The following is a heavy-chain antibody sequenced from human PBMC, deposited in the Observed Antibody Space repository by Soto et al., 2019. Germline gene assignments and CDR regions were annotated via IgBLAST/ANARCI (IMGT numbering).Heavy chain of an antibody. V-gene: IGHV4-4*02. J-gene: IGHJ3*02. D-gene: IGHD3-10*01. CDR1: NASISSRKW. Sequence: QVQLQESGPGLVKPSGTLSLTCTVSNASISSRKWWTWVRQTPGKGLEWIGEIYHSGSINHNPSLTSRVTMSVDKSNNQFSLKMTSVTAADTAVYYCESKFGELLADAFDICGQGTVVTFSS. CDR2: IYHSGSI. CDR3: ESKFGELLADAFDI.